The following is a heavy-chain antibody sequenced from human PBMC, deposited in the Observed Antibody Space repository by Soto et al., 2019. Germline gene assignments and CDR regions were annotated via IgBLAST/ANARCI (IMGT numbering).Heavy chain of an antibody. V-gene: IGHV3-7*01. CDR1: GFSIRSYW. CDR3: ARDVGFDYVN. J-gene: IGHJ4*02. D-gene: IGHD3-16*01. Sequence: EVQLVESGGGLVQPGGSLRISCAVSGFSIRSYWMSWVRQAPGKGLEWVASIKEDGSEIYYVESVRGRFTISRDSAENALQLLMNSLSDEDTGVYFCARDVGFDYVNWGQGTLVTVSS. CDR2: IKEDGSEI.